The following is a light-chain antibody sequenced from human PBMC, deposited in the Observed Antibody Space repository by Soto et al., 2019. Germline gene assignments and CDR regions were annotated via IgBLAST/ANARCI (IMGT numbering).Light chain of an antibody. J-gene: IGKJ2*01. V-gene: IGKV3-20*01. CDR1: QSVSSKH. CDR3: QQYGGSTYT. Sequence: EVLLTQSPGSLSLSPRERATLSCRASQSVSSKHLAWYQQKPGQAPRLLIYGASRRAAGIPERLSGSGYGTDLTLTISRMEPEDFEVYYCQQYGGSTYTFGQGTKVDIK. CDR2: GAS.